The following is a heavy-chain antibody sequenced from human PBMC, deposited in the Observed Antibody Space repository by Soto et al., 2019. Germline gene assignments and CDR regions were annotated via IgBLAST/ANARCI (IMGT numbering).Heavy chain of an antibody. Sequence: SVKVSCKASGFTFTSSAVQWVRQARGQRLEWIGWIVVGSGNTNYAQKFQERVTITRDMSTSTAYMELSSLRSEDTAVYYCAADSGYSYGNNVDYWGQGTLVTVSS. V-gene: IGHV1-58*01. CDR1: GFTFTSSA. CDR3: AADSGYSYGNNVDY. J-gene: IGHJ4*02. CDR2: IVVGSGNT. D-gene: IGHD5-18*01.